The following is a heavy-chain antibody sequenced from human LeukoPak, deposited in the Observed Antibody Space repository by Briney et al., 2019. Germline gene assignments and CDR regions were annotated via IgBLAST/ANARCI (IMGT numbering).Heavy chain of an antibody. D-gene: IGHD4-17*01. CDR2: IIPILGIA. V-gene: IGHV1-69*04. Sequence: EAPVKVSCKASGGTFSSYAISWVRQAPGQGLEWMGRIIPILGIANYAQKFQGRVTTTADKSTSTAYMELSSLRSEDTAVYYCARAWTTVTTPLDYWGQGTLVTVSS. J-gene: IGHJ4*02. CDR3: ARAWTTVTTPLDY. CDR1: GGTFSSYA.